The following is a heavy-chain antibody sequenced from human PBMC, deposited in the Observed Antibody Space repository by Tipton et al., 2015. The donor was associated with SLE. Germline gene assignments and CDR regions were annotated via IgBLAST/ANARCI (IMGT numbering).Heavy chain of an antibody. V-gene: IGHV3-23*01. J-gene: IGHJ6*02. CDR3: AKGRQQLGWGMDV. CDR2: ISGSDDNA. D-gene: IGHD6-13*01. Sequence: SLRLSCAASGFTFSSYAMNWVRQAPGKGLEWVSTISGSDDNAYYADSVKGRFTISRDNSKNTLYLQMYSLRADDTAVYYCAKGRQQLGWGMDVWGQGTTVTVSS. CDR1: GFTFSSYA.